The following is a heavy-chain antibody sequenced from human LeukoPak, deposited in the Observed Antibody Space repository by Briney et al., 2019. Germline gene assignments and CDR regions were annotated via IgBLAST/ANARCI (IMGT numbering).Heavy chain of an antibody. CDR1: GFTFSSYA. D-gene: IGHD1-26*01. CDR2: ISGSGGST. J-gene: IGHJ4*02. CDR3: AKDRSSGTYYTFDH. V-gene: IGHV3-23*01. Sequence: GGSLRLSCAASGFTFSSYAMSWVRQAPGKGLEWVSAISGSGGSTYYADSVKDRFTISRDNSKNSLYLQMSSLTAADTAVYYCAKDRSSGTYYTFDHWGQGTLVTVSS.